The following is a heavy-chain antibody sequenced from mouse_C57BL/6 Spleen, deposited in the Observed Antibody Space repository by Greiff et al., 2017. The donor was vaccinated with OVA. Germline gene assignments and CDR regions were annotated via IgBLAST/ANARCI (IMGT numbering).Heavy chain of an antibody. J-gene: IGHJ3*01. CDR3: TRGRYYGSSYPWFAY. V-gene: IGHV1-15*01. D-gene: IGHD1-1*01. CDR1: GYTFTDYE. CDR2: IDPETGGT. Sequence: LVESGAELVRPGASVTLSCKASGYTFTDYEMHWVKQTPVHGLEWIGAIDPETGGTAYNQKFTGKAILTADKSSSTAYMELRSLTSEDSAVYYCTRGRYYGSSYPWFAYWGQGTLVTVSA.